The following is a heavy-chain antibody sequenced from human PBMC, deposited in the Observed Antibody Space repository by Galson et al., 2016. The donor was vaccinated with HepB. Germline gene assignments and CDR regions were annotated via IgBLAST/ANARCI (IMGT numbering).Heavy chain of an antibody. J-gene: IGHJ5*02. Sequence: SLRLSCAASGFKFSDYYMSWIRQAPGKGLEWISYISSSGGYTRYADSMKDRITISRDNAKDSLYLQMNSLRAEDTAVYCCARAEPRNPYSNGWYGGWFDPWGQGTLVTVSS. CDR1: GFKFSDYY. CDR3: ARAEPRNPYSNGWYGGWFDP. CDR2: ISSSGGYT. D-gene: IGHD6-19*01. V-gene: IGHV3-11*06.